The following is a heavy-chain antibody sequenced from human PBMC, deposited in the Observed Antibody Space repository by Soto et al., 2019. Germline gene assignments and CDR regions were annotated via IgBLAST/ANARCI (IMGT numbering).Heavy chain of an antibody. V-gene: IGHV5-51*01. CDR1: GYSFTSYW. CDR2: IYPGDSGT. Sequence: PGESLKISWKGSGYSFTSYWIGWVRQMPGKGLEWMGIIYPGDSGTRYSPSFQGQVTISADKSISTAYLQWSSLKASDTAMYYCARHRGIAAADPYYYYYYGMDVWGQGTTVTVSS. D-gene: IGHD6-13*01. CDR3: ARHRGIAAADPYYYYYYGMDV. J-gene: IGHJ6*02.